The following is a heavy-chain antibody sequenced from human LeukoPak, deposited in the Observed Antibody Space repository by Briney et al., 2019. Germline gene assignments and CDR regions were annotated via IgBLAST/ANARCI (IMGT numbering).Heavy chain of an antibody. CDR3: VGGDY. V-gene: IGHV3-30*03. Sequence: GGSLRLSCAASGFTFSSYGMHWVRQAPGKGLEWVAVISYDGSNKYYADSVKGRFTISRDNSKNTLYLQMNGLRAEDKAVYYCVGGDYWGQGTLVTVSS. J-gene: IGHJ4*02. CDR1: GFTFSSYG. CDR2: ISYDGSNK.